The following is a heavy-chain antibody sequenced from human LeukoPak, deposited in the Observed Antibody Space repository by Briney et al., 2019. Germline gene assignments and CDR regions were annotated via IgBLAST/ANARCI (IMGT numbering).Heavy chain of an antibody. CDR1: GGSVSSSSYY. V-gene: IGHV4-39*01. Sequence: SETLFLTCTVSGGSVSSSSYYWGWIRQPPGKGLEWIGNIYYTGSADYNPSLKSRVTISIDTSKSQFSLKLNSVTAADTAVYYCASQLDAFDIWDQGTMVTVSS. CDR3: ASQLDAFDI. J-gene: IGHJ3*02. CDR2: IYYTGSA.